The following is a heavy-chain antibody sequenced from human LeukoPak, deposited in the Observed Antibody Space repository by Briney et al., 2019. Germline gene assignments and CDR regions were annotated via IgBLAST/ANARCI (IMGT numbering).Heavy chain of an antibody. CDR3: AHRLGRWPHLDY. CDR2: ICCVDDK. D-gene: IGHD4-23*01. CDR1: GFSVSPSAVG. Sequence: SGPTLAKPTQTLTLTCTFSGFSVSPSAVGVGLIRQRPGKSLEWLALICCVDDKLYSPFLKSRLTITKDTSKNQVVLTMTNMDPVDTATYYCAHRLGRWPHLDYWGQGALVTVSS. V-gene: IGHV2-5*02. J-gene: IGHJ4*02.